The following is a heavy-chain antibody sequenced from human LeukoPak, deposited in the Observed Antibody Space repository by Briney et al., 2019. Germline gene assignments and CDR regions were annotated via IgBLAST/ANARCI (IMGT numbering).Heavy chain of an antibody. D-gene: IGHD1-14*01. J-gene: IGHJ4*02. CDR1: GFTFSSYA. V-gene: IGHV3-23*01. Sequence: GGSLRLSCAASGFTFSSYAMSWVRQAPGKGLEWVSAISGSGGSTYYADSVKGRFTISRDNAKNSLYLQMNSLRAEDTAVYYCARDRTERPFDYWGQGTLVTVSS. CDR2: ISGSGGST. CDR3: ARDRTERPFDY.